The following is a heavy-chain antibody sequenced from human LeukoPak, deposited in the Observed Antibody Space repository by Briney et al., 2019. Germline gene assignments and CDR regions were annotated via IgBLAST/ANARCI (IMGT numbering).Heavy chain of an antibody. V-gene: IGHV1-18*01. J-gene: IGHJ2*01. D-gene: IGHD3-10*01. CDR2: ISAYNGNT. CDR1: GYTFSSYG. CDR3: ARSMGFNSWYFDL. Sequence: ASVKVSCKASGYTFSSYGITWVRQAPGQGLEWMGWISAYNGNTNYVQKLQDRVTMTTDTSTSTAYLELRSLTSDDTAVYYCARSMGFNSWYFDLWGRGTLVTVSP.